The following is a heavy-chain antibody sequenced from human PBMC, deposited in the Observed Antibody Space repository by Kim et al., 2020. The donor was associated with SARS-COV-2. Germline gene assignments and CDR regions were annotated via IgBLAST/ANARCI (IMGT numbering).Heavy chain of an antibody. Sequence: ANYAQKFQGRVTITADESTSTAYMELSSLRSEDTAVYYCARDNYGDYADYWGQGTLVTVSS. V-gene: IGHV1-69*01. CDR3: ARDNYGDYADY. CDR2: A. D-gene: IGHD4-17*01. J-gene: IGHJ4*02.